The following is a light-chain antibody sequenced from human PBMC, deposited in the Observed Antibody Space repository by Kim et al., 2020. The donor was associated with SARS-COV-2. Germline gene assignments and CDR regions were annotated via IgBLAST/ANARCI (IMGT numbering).Light chain of an antibody. CDR2: GKN. CDR1: SPIYHY. Sequence: GRTIRIPCQGDSPIYHYASGYPQKSEQAPLLVIYGKNQRPSGIPDRISSSTSGDTASLTITGAQAEDEADYVCSSRDTLDNRPFYVFGTGTKVTVL. CDR3: SSRDTLDNRPFYV. V-gene: IGLV3-19*01. J-gene: IGLJ1*01.